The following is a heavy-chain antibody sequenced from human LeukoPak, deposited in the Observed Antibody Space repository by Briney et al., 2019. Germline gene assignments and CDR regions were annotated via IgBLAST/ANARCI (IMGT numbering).Heavy chain of an antibody. CDR3: ARDLLTGFDY. CDR2: IYSGGST. D-gene: IGHD3-9*01. CDR1: GFTVSSNY. Sequence: PGGSLRLSRAASGFTVSSNYMSWVRQAPGKGLEWVSVIYSGGSTYYADSVKGRFTISRDNSKNTLYLQMNSLRAEDTAVYYCARDLLTGFDYWGQGTLVTVSS. J-gene: IGHJ4*02. V-gene: IGHV3-66*01.